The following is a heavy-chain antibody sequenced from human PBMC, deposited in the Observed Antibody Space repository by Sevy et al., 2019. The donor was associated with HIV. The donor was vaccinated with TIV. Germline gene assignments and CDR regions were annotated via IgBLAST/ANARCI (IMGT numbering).Heavy chain of an antibody. CDR2: MWYDGRTE. V-gene: IGHV3-33*01. Sequence: GGSLRLSCVASGFTFKSFSMHWVRHAPGKGLEWVAAMWYDGRTERYADSVQGRFTISRDNSKKTLFLQMNSLRDEDTAIYYCARDGARVIVPTAGFDSWGQGTLVTVS. J-gene: IGHJ5*01. CDR3: ARDGARVIVPTAGFDS. CDR1: GFTFKSFS. D-gene: IGHD1-26*01.